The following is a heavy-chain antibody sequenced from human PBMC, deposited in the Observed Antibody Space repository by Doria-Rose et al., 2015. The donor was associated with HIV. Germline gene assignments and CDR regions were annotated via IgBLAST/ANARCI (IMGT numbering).Heavy chain of an antibody. CDR2: NISDDER. J-gene: IGHJ4*02. V-gene: IGHV2-26*01. Sequence: QVTLKESGPVLVKPTETLTLTCTVSGVSLSSPGMGVSWIRQPPGKALEWLAHNISDDERSYKTSLESRLTISRGTSKSQVVLTMTDMDPADTATYYCARIKSSRWYHKYYFDFWGQGTLVIVSA. D-gene: IGHD6-13*01. CDR3: ARIKSSRWYHKYYFDF. CDR1: GVSLSSPGMG.